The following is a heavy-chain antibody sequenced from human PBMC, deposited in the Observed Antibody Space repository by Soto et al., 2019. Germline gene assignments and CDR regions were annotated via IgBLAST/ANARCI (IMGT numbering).Heavy chain of an antibody. Sequence: QVQLVQSGAEVKKPGSSVKVSCKASGGTFSSYAISWVRQAPGQGLEWMGGIIPIFGTANYAQKFQGRVTITADKSTSTAYMELSSLRSEDTAVYYCARLNAQQQLVPPYYFDYRGQGTLVTVSS. CDR2: IIPIFGTA. CDR3: ARLNAQQQLVPPYYFDY. V-gene: IGHV1-69*06. D-gene: IGHD6-13*01. J-gene: IGHJ4*02. CDR1: GGTFSSYA.